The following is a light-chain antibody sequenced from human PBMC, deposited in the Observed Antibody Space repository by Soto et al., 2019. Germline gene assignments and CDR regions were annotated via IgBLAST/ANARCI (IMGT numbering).Light chain of an antibody. V-gene: IGLV2-14*01. J-gene: IGLJ2*01. CDR2: EVS. CDR3: SSYTSSNTLL. Sequence: QSALTQPASVSGSPGQSITISCTGTSSDVGAYNYVSWYQQHPGKAPKLMIFEVSDWPSGVSNRFSGSKSGNTASLTISGLQAEDEADYYCSSYTSSNTLLFGGGTKLTVL. CDR1: SSDVGAYNY.